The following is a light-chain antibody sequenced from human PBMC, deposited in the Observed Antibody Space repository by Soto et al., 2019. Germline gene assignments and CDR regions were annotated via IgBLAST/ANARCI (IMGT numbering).Light chain of an antibody. J-gene: IGKJ2*02. CDR3: QQSYSIPRT. Sequence: DIQMTQSPSSLSASVGDRVTITCRASQSISTYLNWYQQKPGKAPKLLIYAASSLQSGVPSRFSGSGSGTDFTLNISSLQPEDFATYYCQQSYSIPRTFGKGTKLEVK. V-gene: IGKV1-39*01. CDR2: AAS. CDR1: QSISTY.